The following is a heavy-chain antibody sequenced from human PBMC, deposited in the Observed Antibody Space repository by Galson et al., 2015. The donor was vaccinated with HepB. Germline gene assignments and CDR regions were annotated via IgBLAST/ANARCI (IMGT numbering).Heavy chain of an antibody. J-gene: IGHJ4*01. CDR2: IWANGSNR. CDR3: VREMAIAAPASFDL. Sequence: SLRLSCAVSGFTFNSSGMHWVRQAPGKGLEWVALIWANGSNRYYSNSVMGRFTISRDNSKNTLFLEMNSLRAEDTAVYYCVREMAIAAPASFDLWGHGTLVTVSS. CDR1: GFTFNSSG. D-gene: IGHD6-25*01. V-gene: IGHV3-33*01.